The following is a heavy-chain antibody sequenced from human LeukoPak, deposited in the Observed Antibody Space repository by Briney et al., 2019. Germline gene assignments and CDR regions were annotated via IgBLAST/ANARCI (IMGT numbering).Heavy chain of an antibody. V-gene: IGHV3-33*01. CDR3: ARDPPVRANDLDN. Sequence: QTGGSLRLSCTASGFSLSNYGMHWVRQAPGKGLEWVAIIWGDQRYKHYADSVKGRFTISRDNSKNTLYLEMNSLRVEDTAVYYCARDPPVRANDLDNWGQGTLVTVSS. CDR2: IWGDQRYK. J-gene: IGHJ4*02. D-gene: IGHD4-17*01. CDR1: GFSLSNYG.